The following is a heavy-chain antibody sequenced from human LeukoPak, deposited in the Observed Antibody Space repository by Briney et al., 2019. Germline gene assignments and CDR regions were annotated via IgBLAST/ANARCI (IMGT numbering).Heavy chain of an antibody. V-gene: IGHV4-39*01. CDR2: IYYSGST. CDR1: GGSISSSSYY. J-gene: IGHJ5*02. D-gene: IGHD3-22*01. Sequence: PSETLSLTCTVSGGSISSSSYYWGWIRQPPGKGLEWIGSIYYSGSTYYNPSLKSRVTISVDTSKNQFSLKLSSVTAADTALYYCARTYYYDSSGYYPGFNWFDPWGQGTLVTVSS. CDR3: ARTYYYDSSGYYPGFNWFDP.